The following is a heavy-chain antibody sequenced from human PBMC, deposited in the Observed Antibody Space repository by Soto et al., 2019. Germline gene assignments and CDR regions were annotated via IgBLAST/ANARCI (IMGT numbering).Heavy chain of an antibody. J-gene: IGHJ4*02. CDR3: PTFFGGWHFVS. CDR2: IKSETDSGTT. D-gene: IGHD6-19*01. V-gene: IGHV3-15*07. Sequence: EVQLVESGGGLVKPGGSLRLSCAASGFTFKNAWMHWVRQAPGKGLEWVGRIKSETDSGTTDYAAPVNGRFTISRDDSKNTLYLQMNSLETEDTAVYYCPTFFGGWHFVSWGQGTLVTVSS. CDR1: GFTFKNAW.